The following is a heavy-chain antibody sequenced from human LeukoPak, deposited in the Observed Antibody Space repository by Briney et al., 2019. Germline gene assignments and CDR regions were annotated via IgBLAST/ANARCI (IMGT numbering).Heavy chain of an antibody. Sequence: GGSLRLSCAASGFTFSGYSMNWVRQAPGKGLEWVSALSSSSTYIYYVDSVKGRFTISRDNAKNSLCLQMNSLRAEDTAIYFCARVRRRSSAYDYSDYWGQGTLVTVSA. D-gene: IGHD5-12*01. V-gene: IGHV3-21*06. J-gene: IGHJ4*02. CDR1: GFTFSGYS. CDR2: LSSSSTYI. CDR3: ARVRRRSSAYDYSDY.